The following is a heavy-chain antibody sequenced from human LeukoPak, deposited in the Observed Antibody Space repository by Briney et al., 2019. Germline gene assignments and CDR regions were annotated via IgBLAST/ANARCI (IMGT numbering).Heavy chain of an antibody. D-gene: IGHD3-10*01. V-gene: IGHV4-31*03. CDR1: GGSISSGGYY. Sequence: SETLSLTCTVSGGSISSGGYYWSWIRQHPGKGLEWIGYIYYSGSTSYNPSLKSRLTMSADTSKNQFSLKLSSVTAADTAVYYCVRDGGYGSGSYYFDYWGQGTLVTVSS. CDR2: IYYSGST. CDR3: VRDGGYGSGSYYFDY. J-gene: IGHJ4*02.